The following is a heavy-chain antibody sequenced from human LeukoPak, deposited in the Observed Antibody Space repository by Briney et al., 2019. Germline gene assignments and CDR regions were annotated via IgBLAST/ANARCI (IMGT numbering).Heavy chain of an antibody. CDR1: GYTFTGYY. V-gene: IGHV1-2*02. Sequence: ASVKVSCKASGYTFTGYYMHWVRQAPGQGLEWMGWINPNSGGTNYAQKFQGRVTMTRGTSISTAYMELSRLRSDDTAVYYCARVIRRVTMVRGVIGNPFDYWGQGTLVTVSS. CDR3: ARVIRRVTMVRGVIGNPFDY. CDR2: INPNSGGT. J-gene: IGHJ4*02. D-gene: IGHD3-10*01.